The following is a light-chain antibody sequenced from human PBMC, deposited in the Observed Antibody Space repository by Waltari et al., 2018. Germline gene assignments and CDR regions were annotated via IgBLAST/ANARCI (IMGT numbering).Light chain of an antibody. V-gene: IGLV2-14*01. CDR3: CSFTNINTVI. J-gene: IGLJ2*01. CDR1: SRDLGSNYF. CDR2: EVG. Sequence: SALTQPASVSGSPGQSIPIPCTGPSRDLGSNYFVSWYQQHPGKAPKLIIYEVGQRPSGISDRFSGSKSGDSASLTISGLQAEDDAYYYCCSFTNINTVIFGGGTKLTVL.